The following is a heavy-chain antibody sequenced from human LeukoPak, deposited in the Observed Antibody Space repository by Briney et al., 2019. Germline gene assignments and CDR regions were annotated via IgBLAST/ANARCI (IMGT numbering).Heavy chain of an antibody. CDR3: ARALVVVAATPEPYYYGMDV. CDR1: GGTFSSYA. V-gene: IGHV1-69*13. J-gene: IGHJ6*04. Sequence: GASVKVSCKASGGTFSSYAISWVRQAPGQGLEWMGGIIPIFGTANYAQKFQGRVTITADESTCTAYMELSSLRSEDTAVYYCARALVVVAATPEPYYYGMDVWGKGTTVTVSS. CDR2: IIPIFGTA. D-gene: IGHD2-15*01.